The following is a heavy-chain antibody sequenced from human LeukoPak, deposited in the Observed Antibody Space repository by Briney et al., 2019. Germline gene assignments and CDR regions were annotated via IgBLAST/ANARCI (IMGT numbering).Heavy chain of an antibody. V-gene: IGHV4-59*01. J-gene: IGHJ4*02. CDR3: ARGRYGDYGYFDY. Sequence: SETLSLTCTVSGGSISSYYWSWLRQPPGKGLEWIGYIYYSGSTNYNPSLKSRVTISVDTSKNQFSLKLSSVTAADTAVYYCARGRYGDYGYFDYWGQGTLVTVSS. D-gene: IGHD4-17*01. CDR2: IYYSGST. CDR1: GGSISSYY.